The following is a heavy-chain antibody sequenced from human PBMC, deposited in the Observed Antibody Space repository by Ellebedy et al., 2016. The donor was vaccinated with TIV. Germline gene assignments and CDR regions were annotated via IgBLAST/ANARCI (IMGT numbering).Heavy chain of an antibody. Sequence: ASVKVSCKASGYTFTSYGISWVRQAPGQGLEWMAWIGVYNGNTKYSQKFKGRVTMTTDTQTRTAYMELRSLRSDDTAVYYCARETWSTGTPDYWGQGTLVTVSS. D-gene: IGHD7-27*01. J-gene: IGHJ4*02. CDR3: ARETWSTGTPDY. CDR2: IGVYNGNT. CDR1: GYTFTSYG. V-gene: IGHV1-18*01.